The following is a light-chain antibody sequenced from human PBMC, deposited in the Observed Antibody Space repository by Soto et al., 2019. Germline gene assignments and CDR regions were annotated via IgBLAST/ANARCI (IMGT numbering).Light chain of an antibody. CDR2: AAS. CDR1: QGISNY. CDR3: QKYNGARGMT. J-gene: IGKJ3*01. Sequence: DIQMTQSPSSLSASVGDRVTITCRASQGISNYLAWYQQKPGKDPKLLIYAASTLLSGVSSQFSGSGSGTYFTLSNSILQPEDFATYYLQKYNGARGMTVGAGTKVHIK. V-gene: IGKV1-27*01.